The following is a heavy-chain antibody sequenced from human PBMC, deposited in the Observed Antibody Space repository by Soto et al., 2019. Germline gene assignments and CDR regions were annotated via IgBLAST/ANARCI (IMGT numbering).Heavy chain of an antibody. CDR1: GFTFNNYA. CDR3: AKDAAHGGGSVFDY. CDR2: ISGRDGKST. D-gene: IGHD3-10*01. Sequence: EVHLLESGGDLVQPGGSLRLSCAASGFTFNNYAMSWVRQAPGKGLEWVSAISGRDGKSTYYADSVKGRFAISRDNSKNILYLQMNSLRAEDTAIYYCAKDAAHGGGSVFDYWGQGTLVTVSS. J-gene: IGHJ4*02. V-gene: IGHV3-23*01.